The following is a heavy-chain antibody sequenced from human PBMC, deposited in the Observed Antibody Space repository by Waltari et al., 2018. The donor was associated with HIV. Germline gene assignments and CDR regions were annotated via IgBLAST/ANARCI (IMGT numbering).Heavy chain of an antibody. J-gene: IGHJ6*02. CDR3: ATGGGTTSIQLYDLDV. CDR1: GYTLPELS. Sequence: QVQLIQSGAEGKKPGASVKVSCKVFGYTLPELSIHWVRQAPGKGLEWMGGVDPEDGETIYAQKFQGRVTMTEDTSTDSAYMELSSLTSEDTAVYYCATGGGTTSIQLYDLDVWGQGTTVTVSS. CDR2: VDPEDGET. V-gene: IGHV1-24*01. D-gene: IGHD1-26*01.